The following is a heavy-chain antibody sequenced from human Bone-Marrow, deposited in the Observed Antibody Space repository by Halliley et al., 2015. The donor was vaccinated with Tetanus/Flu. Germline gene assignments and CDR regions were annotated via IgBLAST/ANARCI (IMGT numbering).Heavy chain of an antibody. CDR3: ARDPILVTGGGSFDC. J-gene: IGHJ4*02. D-gene: IGHD2-8*02. Sequence: WVALMSSYGSKTYYADAVKGRFTISRDNSENTLYLHLNSLKTGDTAVYFCARDPILVTGGGSFDCWGQGSLVTVSS. V-gene: IGHV3-30-3*01. CDR2: MSSYGSKT.